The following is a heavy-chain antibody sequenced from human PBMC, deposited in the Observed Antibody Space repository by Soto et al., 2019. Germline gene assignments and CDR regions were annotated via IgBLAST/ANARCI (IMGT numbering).Heavy chain of an antibody. D-gene: IGHD2-2*01. Sequence: EVQLLESGGGLVQPGGSLRLSCAASGFTFNTYAMSWVRQAPGKGLEWVSAISGSGGSTHYADSVKGRFTISRDNSKNTVYLQMNSLRAEDTAVYYCTKGYCSRTSCYFDYYATAVWGQGTAVTVSS. V-gene: IGHV3-23*01. J-gene: IGHJ6*02. CDR3: TKGYCSRTSCYFDYYATAV. CDR1: GFTFNTYA. CDR2: ISGSGGST.